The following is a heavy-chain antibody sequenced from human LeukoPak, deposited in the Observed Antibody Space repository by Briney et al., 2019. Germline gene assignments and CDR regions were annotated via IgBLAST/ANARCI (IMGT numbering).Heavy chain of an antibody. V-gene: IGHV4-34*01. CDR1: GGSFSGYY. CDR3: ARAFYDSSGQDY. J-gene: IGHJ4*02. CDR2: INHSGST. D-gene: IGHD3-22*01. Sequence: SETLSLTCAAYGGSFSGYYWSWIRQPPGKGLEWIGEINHSGSTNYNPSLKSRVTISVDTSKNQFSLKLSSVTAADTAVYYCARAFYDSSGQDYWGQGTLVTVSS.